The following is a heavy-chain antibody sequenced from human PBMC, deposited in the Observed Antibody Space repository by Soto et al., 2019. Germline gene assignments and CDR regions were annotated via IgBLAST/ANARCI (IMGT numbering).Heavy chain of an antibody. CDR3: ARGNIAAALVY. Sequence: QVQLQQWGAGLLKPSETLSLTCAVYGGSISGHYWNWIRQPPGKGLEWIGEINHSGRTNYNPSLKSRAPISVATSNNQFSLNLGSVTAADTAVYFCARGNIAAALVYWGQGTLVTVSS. V-gene: IGHV4-34*01. CDR2: INHSGRT. J-gene: IGHJ4*02. CDR1: GGSISGHY. D-gene: IGHD6-13*01.